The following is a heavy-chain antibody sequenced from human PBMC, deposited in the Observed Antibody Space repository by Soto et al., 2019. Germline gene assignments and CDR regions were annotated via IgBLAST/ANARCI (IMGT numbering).Heavy chain of an antibody. CDR1: GFTFSSYW. V-gene: IGHV3-74*01. CDR3: ARGPTGYYTSAYWYFDL. Sequence: GGSLRLSCAASGFTFSSYWMHWVRQAPGKGLVWVSRINSDGSSTSYADSVKGRFTISRDNAKNTLYLQMNSLRAEDTAVYYCARGPTGYYTSAYWYFDLWGRGTLVTVSS. CDR2: INSDGSST. J-gene: IGHJ2*01. D-gene: IGHD3-9*01.